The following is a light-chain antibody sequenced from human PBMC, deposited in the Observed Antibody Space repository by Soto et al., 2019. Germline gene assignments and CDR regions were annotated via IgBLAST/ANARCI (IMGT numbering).Light chain of an antibody. CDR3: HQYDSWT. J-gene: IGKJ1*01. CDR1: QSFDSTY. Sequence: DIVLTQSPGTLSLSAGERATLSCRASQSFDSTYLAWYKQKPDQSPRLLIYATSTRAAGIPDRVSGSGSGTDFTLTISRLEPEDFAVYYCHQYDSWTFGQGTKVDIK. V-gene: IGKV3-20*01. CDR2: ATS.